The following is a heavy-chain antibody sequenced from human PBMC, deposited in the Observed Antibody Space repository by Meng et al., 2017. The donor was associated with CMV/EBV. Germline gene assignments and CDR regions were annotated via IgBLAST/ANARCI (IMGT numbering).Heavy chain of an antibody. CDR1: GGTLSGYA. Sequence: SVKVSCKASGGTLSGYAISWVRQAPGQGLEWMGGIIPIFGTEKYPQKFQGRVTITTDEPTGTAYMELSSLRSEDTAVYYCASCISSSCFQYYFDSWGQGTLVTVSS. D-gene: IGHD2-2*01. J-gene: IGHJ4*02. CDR2: IIPIFGTE. V-gene: IGHV1-69*05. CDR3: ASCISSSCFQYYFDS.